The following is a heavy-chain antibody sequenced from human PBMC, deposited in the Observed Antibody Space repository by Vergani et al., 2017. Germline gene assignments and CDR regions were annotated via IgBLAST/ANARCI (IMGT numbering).Heavy chain of an antibody. CDR1: GFTFSSYV. Sequence: QVQLVGSGGRVVQPGRSLRLSCAASGFTFSSYVMHWVRPAPGKGLEWVAVISSDGINKYYADSVNGRFTICIDNSKDTLYLKMYSLRAKDTAVYYGVRGIVGVIRNPYDAFDIWGQGTMVTVSS. CDR3: VRGIVGVIRNPYDAFDI. CDR2: ISSDGINK. V-gene: IGHV3-30-3*01. J-gene: IGHJ3*02. D-gene: IGHD3-22*01.